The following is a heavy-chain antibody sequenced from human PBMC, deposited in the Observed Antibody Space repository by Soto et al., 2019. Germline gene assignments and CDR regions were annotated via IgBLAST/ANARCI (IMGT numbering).Heavy chain of an antibody. V-gene: IGHV1-69*13. CDR1: GGTFSSYA. D-gene: IGHD5-18*01. Sequence: SVKVSCKASGGTFSSYAISWVRQAPGQGLEWMGGIIPIFGTANYAQKFQGRVTITADESTSTAYMELSSLRSEDTAVYYCALYTAMVTSLYYYGMDVWGQGTLVTVSS. CDR3: ALYTAMVTSLYYYGMDV. J-gene: IGHJ6*02. CDR2: IIPIFGTA.